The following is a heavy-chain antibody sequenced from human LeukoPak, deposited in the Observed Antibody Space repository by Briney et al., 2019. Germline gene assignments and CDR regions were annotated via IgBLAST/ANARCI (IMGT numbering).Heavy chain of an antibody. CDR3: ARVSYSGFDP. J-gene: IGHJ5*02. CDR1: GGSLSRCSHY. D-gene: IGHD2-2*02. CDR2: IYTSGST. Sequence: SETLSLTCTVSGGSLSRCSHYWSWIRQPAGKGLEWIVRIYTSGSTNYNPSLKSRVTIAVDTSKNQFSLKLRSVAAADTAVYYCARVSYSGFDPWGQGTLVTVSS. V-gene: IGHV4-61*02.